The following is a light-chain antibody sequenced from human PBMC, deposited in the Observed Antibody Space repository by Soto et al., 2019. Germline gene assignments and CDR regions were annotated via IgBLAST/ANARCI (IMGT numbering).Light chain of an antibody. Sequence: QAVVTQPPSVSGAPGQRVTISCTGSSSNIGADYDVHWYQQLPGTAPQLLIYDNNNRPSGVPDRFSGSKSGTSASLPITGLQAEDEADYYCQSYDSSLSGVIFGGGTKLTVL. V-gene: IGLV1-40*01. CDR1: SSNIGADYD. CDR3: QSYDSSLSGVI. CDR2: DNN. J-gene: IGLJ2*01.